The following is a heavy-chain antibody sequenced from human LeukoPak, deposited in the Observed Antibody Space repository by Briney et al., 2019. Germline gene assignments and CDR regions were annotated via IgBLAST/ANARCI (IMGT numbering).Heavy chain of an antibody. J-gene: IGHJ4*02. CDR1: GGSISSYY. CDR3: ARQVYSSSWSYYFDY. CDR2: IHYSGST. D-gene: IGHD6-13*01. Sequence: PSETLSLTCTVSGGSISSYYWSWIRQPPGRGLEWIGSIHYSGSTSYNSSLKSRVTISVDTSKNQFSLKLSSVTPADTAVYYCARQVYSSSWSYYFDYWGQGILVTVSA. V-gene: IGHV4-59*01.